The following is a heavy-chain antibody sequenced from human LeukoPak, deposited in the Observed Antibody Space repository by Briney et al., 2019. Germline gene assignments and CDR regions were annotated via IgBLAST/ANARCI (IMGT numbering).Heavy chain of an antibody. V-gene: IGHV3-48*04. D-gene: IGHD3-10*01. Sequence: GGSLRLSCAASGFTFSSYWMNWVRQAPGKGLEWVSYISSSGSTIYYADSVKGRFTISRDNAKNALYLQMNSLGAEDTAVYYCARDLVVRGRWSWFDPWGQGTLVTVSS. J-gene: IGHJ5*02. CDR2: ISSSGSTI. CDR3: ARDLVVRGRWSWFDP. CDR1: GFTFSSYW.